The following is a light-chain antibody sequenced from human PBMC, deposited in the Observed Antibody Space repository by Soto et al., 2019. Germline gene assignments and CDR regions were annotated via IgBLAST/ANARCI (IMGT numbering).Light chain of an antibody. CDR3: QSYDSSLSVV. CDR1: SSNIGAGYD. CDR2: GNS. V-gene: IGLV1-40*01. Sequence: VLTQPPSVSGAPGQRVTISCTGRSSNIGAGYDVHWYQQLPGTAPKLLIYGNSNRPSGVPDRFSGSKSGTSASLAITGLQAEDGADYYCQSYDSSLSVVFGGGTKLTVL. J-gene: IGLJ2*01.